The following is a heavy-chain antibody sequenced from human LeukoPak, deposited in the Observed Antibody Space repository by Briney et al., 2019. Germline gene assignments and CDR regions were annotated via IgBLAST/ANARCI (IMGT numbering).Heavy chain of an antibody. J-gene: IGHJ4*02. CDR3: SRESGAFSPFGY. Sequence: SGTLSLTCGVSGGSISSTNWWSWVRQPPGQGLEWIGEISLSGVTNYNPSLKSRVTMSLDRSKNHLSLTLTSVTAADTAVYYCSRESGAFSPFGYWGQGTLVTVSS. D-gene: IGHD1-26*01. V-gene: IGHV4-4*02. CDR1: GGSISSTNW. CDR2: ISLSGVT.